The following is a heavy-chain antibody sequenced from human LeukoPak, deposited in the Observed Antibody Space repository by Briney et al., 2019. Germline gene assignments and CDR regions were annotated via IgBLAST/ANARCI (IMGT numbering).Heavy chain of an antibody. J-gene: IGHJ3*02. V-gene: IGHV4-30-4*01. D-gene: IGHD3-16*01. CDR1: GGSISSGDYY. CDR3: ARDIPMIGGDAFDI. CDR2: IYHSGST. Sequence: PSQTLSLTCTVSGGSISSGDYYWSWIRQPPGKGLEWIGYIYHSGSTYYSPSLKSRVTISVDTSKNQFSLKLSSVTAADTAVYYCARDIPMIGGDAFDIWGQGTMVTVSS.